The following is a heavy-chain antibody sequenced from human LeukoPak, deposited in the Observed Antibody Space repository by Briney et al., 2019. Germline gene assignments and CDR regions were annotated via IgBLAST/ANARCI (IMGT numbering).Heavy chain of an antibody. CDR2: IKQDGSEK. D-gene: IGHD2-15*01. V-gene: IGHV3-7*03. Sequence: GGSLRLSCAASGFTFRSYGMSWVRQAPGKGLEWVANIKQDGSEKYYVDSVKGRFTISRDNAKNSLYLQMNSLRAEDTAVYYCARGGLGGCSGGSCVKTYNWFDPWGQGTLVTVSS. J-gene: IGHJ5*02. CDR3: ARGGLGGCSGGSCVKTYNWFDP. CDR1: GFTFRSYG.